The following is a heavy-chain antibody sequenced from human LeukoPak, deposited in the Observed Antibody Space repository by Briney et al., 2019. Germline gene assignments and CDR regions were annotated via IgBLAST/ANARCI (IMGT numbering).Heavy chain of an antibody. D-gene: IGHD6-19*01. J-gene: IGHJ4*02. Sequence: GGSLRLSCAASGFTFSDYWMTWVRQAPGKGLEWVANIKQDGSEKYYVDSVKGRFTISRDNAKNSLYLQMNSLRAEDTAVYYCTTSDGYSSGWYIWGQGTLVTVSS. CDR2: IKQDGSEK. CDR3: TTSDGYSSGWYI. CDR1: GFTFSDYW. V-gene: IGHV3-7*01.